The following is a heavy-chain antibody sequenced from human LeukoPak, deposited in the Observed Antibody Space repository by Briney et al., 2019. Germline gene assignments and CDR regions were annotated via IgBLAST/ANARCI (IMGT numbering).Heavy chain of an antibody. CDR3: ARDGIAAAGGFDY. V-gene: IGHV4-61*01. CDR2: IYYSGST. CDR1: GGSISSSSYY. J-gene: IGHJ4*02. D-gene: IGHD6-13*01. Sequence: PSETLSLTCIVSGGSISSSSYYWSWIRQPPGKGLEWIGYIYYSGSTNYNPSLKSRVTISVDTSKNQFSLKLSSVTAADTAVYYCARDGIAAAGGFDYWGQGTLVTVSS.